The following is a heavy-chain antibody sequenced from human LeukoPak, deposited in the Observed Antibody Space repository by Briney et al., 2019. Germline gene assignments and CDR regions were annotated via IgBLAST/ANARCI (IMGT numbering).Heavy chain of an antibody. V-gene: IGHV4-39*07. CDR1: GGSISSSSYY. J-gene: IGHJ4*02. CDR2: IYYSGST. D-gene: IGHD3-9*01. CDR3: GFEEHILTGYQTPHNDY. Sequence: SETLSLTCTVSGGSISSSSYYWGWIRQPPGKGLEWIGSIYYSGSTYYNPSLKSRVTISVDTSKNQFSLKLSSVTAADTAVYYCGFEEHILTGYQTPHNDYWGQGTLVTVSS.